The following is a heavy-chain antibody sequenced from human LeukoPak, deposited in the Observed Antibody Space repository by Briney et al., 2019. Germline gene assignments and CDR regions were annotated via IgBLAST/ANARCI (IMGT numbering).Heavy chain of an antibody. CDR3: ARTYYYDSSGYYYH. J-gene: IGHJ4*02. CDR1: GFIFSNYA. D-gene: IGHD3-22*01. Sequence: GGSLRLSCAASGFIFSNYAMTWVRQAPGKGLEWVSYISSSGSTIYYADSVKGRFTISRDNAKNSLYLQMNSLRAEDTAVYYCARTYYYDSSGYYYHWGQGTLVTVSS. V-gene: IGHV3-11*01. CDR2: ISSSGSTI.